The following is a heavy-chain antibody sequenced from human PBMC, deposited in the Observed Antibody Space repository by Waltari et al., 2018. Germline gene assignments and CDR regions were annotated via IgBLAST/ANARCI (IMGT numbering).Heavy chain of an antibody. CDR3: ARDEYDFWSGYPRGGMDV. V-gene: IGHV1-2*02. J-gene: IGHJ6*02. D-gene: IGHD3-3*01. CDR2: INPNSGGT. CDR1: GYTFIGYY. Sequence: QVQLVQSGAEVKKPGASVKVSCKASGYTFIGYYMHWVRQAPGQGLEWMGWINPNSGGTNYAQKFQGRVTMTRDTSISTAYMELSRLRSDDTAVYYCARDEYDFWSGYPRGGMDVWGQGTTVTVSS.